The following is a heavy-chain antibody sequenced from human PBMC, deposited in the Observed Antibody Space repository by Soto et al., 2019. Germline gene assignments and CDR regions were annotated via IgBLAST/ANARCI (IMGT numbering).Heavy chain of an antibody. V-gene: IGHV4-39*01. CDR3: ARRHDYGDYVSDY. CDR1: GGSISSSSYY. D-gene: IGHD4-17*01. J-gene: IGHJ4*02. Sequence: QLQLQESGPGLVKPSETLSLTCTVSGGSISSSSYYWGWIRQPPGKGLEWIGSIYYSGSTYYNPSLKSRVTISVDTSKNQFSLKLSSVTAADTAVYYCARRHDYGDYVSDYWGQGTLVTVSS. CDR2: IYYSGST.